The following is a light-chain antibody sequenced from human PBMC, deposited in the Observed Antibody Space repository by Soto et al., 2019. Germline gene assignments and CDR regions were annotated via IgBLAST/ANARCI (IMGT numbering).Light chain of an antibody. CDR1: QSVTNNY. J-gene: IGKJ1*01. CDR2: LAY. V-gene: IGKV3-20*01. Sequence: EIVLTQSPGTLSLSPGERATLSCRASQSVTNNYLAWYQQKAGQAPRLLIYLAYNRNAGTPDRFSGSGSGADFTLTINRLEPEDFAVYFCQQYGSSPWTVGQGTKVDIK. CDR3: QQYGSSPWT.